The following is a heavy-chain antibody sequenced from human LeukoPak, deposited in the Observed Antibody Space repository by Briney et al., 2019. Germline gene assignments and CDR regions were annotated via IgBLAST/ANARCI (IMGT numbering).Heavy chain of an antibody. CDR1: GFTFSSYG. CDR2: ISGSGGNT. V-gene: IGHV3-23*01. Sequence: GGSLRLSCATAGFTFSSYGMSWVRQAPGKGLEWVSAISGSGGNTYYADSVKGRFTISRDNSKNTLYLQMNSLRAEDTASYYCAKTRRRYNILTAYYAVDYWGQGTLVTVSS. D-gene: IGHD3-9*01. J-gene: IGHJ4*02. CDR3: AKTRRRYNILTAYYAVDY.